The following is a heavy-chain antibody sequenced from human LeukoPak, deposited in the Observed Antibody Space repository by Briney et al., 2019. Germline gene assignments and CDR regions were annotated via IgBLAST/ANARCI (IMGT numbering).Heavy chain of an antibody. J-gene: IGHJ2*01. CDR3: ARRAYYDSSGYSPTSGYFDL. Sequence: ASETLSLTCTVSGGSIFSYYWNWIRQPPGKGLEWIGYIYSNGITNYSASLRSRGSISIATSKNQFSLRLTSVTAADTAIYYCARRAYYDSSGYSPTSGYFDLWGRGTLVTVSS. CDR1: GGSIFSYY. V-gene: IGHV4-4*08. CDR2: IYSNGIT. D-gene: IGHD3-22*01.